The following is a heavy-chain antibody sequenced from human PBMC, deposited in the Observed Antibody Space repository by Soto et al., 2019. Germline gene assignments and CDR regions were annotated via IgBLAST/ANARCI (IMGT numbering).Heavy chain of an antibody. CDR1: GFTFSSYE. V-gene: IGHV3-48*03. D-gene: IGHD2-2*01. CDR2: ISSSGSTI. J-gene: IGHJ5*02. CDR3: ARGPGSRYQLLFWFDP. Sequence: GGSLSLSFAASGFTFSSYEMNWVRQAPGKGLEWVSYISSSGSTIYYADSVKGRFTISRDNAKNSLYLQMNSLRAEDTAVYYCARGPGSRYQLLFWFDPWGQGTLVTVYS.